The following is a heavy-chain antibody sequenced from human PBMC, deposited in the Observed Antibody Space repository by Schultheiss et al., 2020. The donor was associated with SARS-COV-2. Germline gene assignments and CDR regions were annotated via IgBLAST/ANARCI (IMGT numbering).Heavy chain of an antibody. D-gene: IGHD7-27*01. J-gene: IGHJ4*02. CDR1: RFTFDDYA. V-gene: IGHV3-30-3*01. CDR2: ISYDGSNK. CDR3: ARAYWGLPLDS. Sequence: GSLRLSCAASRFTFDDYAMHWVRQAPGKGLEWVAVISYDGSNKYYADSVKGRFTISRDNAKNSLYLQMNSLRAEDTAVYYCARAYWGLPLDSWGQGTLVTVSS.